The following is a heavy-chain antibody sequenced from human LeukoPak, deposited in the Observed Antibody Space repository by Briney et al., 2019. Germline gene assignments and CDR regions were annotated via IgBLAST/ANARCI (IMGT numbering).Heavy chain of an antibody. CDR2: INPNSGGT. D-gene: IGHD6-13*01. CDR1: GYTFTGYY. V-gene: IGHV1-2*02. Sequence: ASVKVSCKASGYTFTGYYMHWVRQAPGQGLEWMGWINPNSGGTNYAQKFQGRVTITADESTSTAYMELSSLRSEDTAVYYCARVRLAAAVTWFDPWGQGTLVTVSS. J-gene: IGHJ5*02. CDR3: ARVRLAAAVTWFDP.